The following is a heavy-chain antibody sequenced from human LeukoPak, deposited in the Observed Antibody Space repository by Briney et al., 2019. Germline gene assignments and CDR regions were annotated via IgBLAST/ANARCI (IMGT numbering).Heavy chain of an antibody. CDR2: IFPSGGEI. CDR3: ATYRQVLLPFES. D-gene: IGHD2-8*02. Sequence: GGSLRLSCAASGFSVSSEYMDWVRQAPGKGLEWVSSIFPSGGEIHYADSVRGRFTISRDNSKSTLSLQMNSLRAEDTAIYYCATYRQVLLPFESWGQGTLVTVSS. J-gene: IGHJ4*02. V-gene: IGHV3-53*01. CDR1: GFSVSSEY.